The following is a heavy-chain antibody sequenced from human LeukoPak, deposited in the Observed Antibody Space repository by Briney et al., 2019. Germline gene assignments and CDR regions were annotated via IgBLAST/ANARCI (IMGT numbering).Heavy chain of an antibody. J-gene: IGHJ4*02. Sequence: GGSLRLSCAASGFTFSSYAMSSVRQAPRKGLEWVSAISGSGGSTYYADSGKGRFTISRDNSKNTLYLQMNSLRAEDTAVYYCAKRPGNTVANVDYWGQGTLVTVSS. CDR2: ISGSGGST. V-gene: IGHV3-23*01. CDR3: AKRPGNTVANVDY. D-gene: IGHD5-12*01. CDR1: GFTFSSYA.